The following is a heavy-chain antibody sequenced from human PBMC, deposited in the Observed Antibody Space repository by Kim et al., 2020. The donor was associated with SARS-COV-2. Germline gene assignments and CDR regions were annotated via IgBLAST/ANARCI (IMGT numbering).Heavy chain of an antibody. Sequence: ASVKVSCKASGYIFSNYAIHWVRQAPGQGLEWMGWLNVGNSNTKYSQKFQGRVTITRDTSANIAYMEMSGLRSEDTAVYYCARGGTFNFFSILSNGDAFDIWGQGTRVTVSA. CDR2: LNVGNSNT. CDR1: GYIFSNYA. CDR3: ARGGTFNFFSILSNGDAFDI. V-gene: IGHV1-3*01. J-gene: IGHJ3*02. D-gene: IGHD3-3*01.